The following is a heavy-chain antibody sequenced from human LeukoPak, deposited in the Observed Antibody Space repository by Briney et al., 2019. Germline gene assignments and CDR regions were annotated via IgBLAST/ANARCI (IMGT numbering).Heavy chain of an antibody. CDR3: ARDAFYYGSGIPPPAYMDV. V-gene: IGHV3-48*01. D-gene: IGHD3-10*01. Sequence: PGGSLRLSCAASRFTFSSYSMNWVRQAPGKWLEWISYISISNSTIYYADSVKGRFTISRDNAKNSLYLQMNSLRAEDTAVYYCARDAFYYGSGIPPPAYMDVWGKGTTVIISS. CDR2: ISISNSTI. CDR1: RFTFSSYS. J-gene: IGHJ6*03.